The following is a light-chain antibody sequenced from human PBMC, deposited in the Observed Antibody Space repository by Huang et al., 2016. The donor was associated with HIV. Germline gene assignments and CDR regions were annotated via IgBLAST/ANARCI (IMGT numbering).Light chain of an antibody. CDR2: GAS. J-gene: IGKJ3*01. CDR3: QHYNNWPPFT. Sequence: EIIMTQFPATLSVSPAERATLSCRASQRISTNLAWYQQRPGQAPRLLLYGASTRATGIPARFSGSGSGAEFTLTISSLQSEDFAIYYCQHYNNWPPFTFGPGTKVDIK. V-gene: IGKV3-15*01. CDR1: QRISTN.